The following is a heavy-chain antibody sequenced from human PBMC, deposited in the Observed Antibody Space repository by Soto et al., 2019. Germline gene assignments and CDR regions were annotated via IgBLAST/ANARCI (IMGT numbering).Heavy chain of an antibody. Sequence: QVQLVQSGAEVKKPGASVKVTCKASGYTFTSYGISWVRQAPGQGLEWMGWVNAHNGNTNYGQKLQGRVTMTTDTSTSTVYMELRSLRSDDPAMYSCARRSYGYSYDYWGQGTLVTVSS. J-gene: IGHJ4*02. CDR1: GYTFTSYG. D-gene: IGHD3-16*01. CDR2: VNAHNGNT. V-gene: IGHV1-18*01. CDR3: ARRSYGYSYDY.